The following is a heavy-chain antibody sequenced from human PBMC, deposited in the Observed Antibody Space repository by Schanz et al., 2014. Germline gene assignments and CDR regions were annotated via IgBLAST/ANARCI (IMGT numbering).Heavy chain of an antibody. CDR3: VRDSFFAFDY. CDR2: ILGLASTT. V-gene: IGHV3-23*04. D-gene: IGHD3-3*01. CDR1: GFTFSTSA. Sequence: VQLVESGGGVVQPGRSLRLSCAASGFTFSTSAMSWVRQVPGKGLEWVSAILGLASTTYYADSVKGRFTMSRDNAKNSVFLQMNSLRAEDTAVYYCVRDSFFAFDYWGQGTLVTVSA. J-gene: IGHJ4*02.